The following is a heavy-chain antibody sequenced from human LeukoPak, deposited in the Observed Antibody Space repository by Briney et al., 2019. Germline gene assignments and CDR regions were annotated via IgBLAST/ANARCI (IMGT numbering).Heavy chain of an antibody. CDR1: GFTFSSYV. V-gene: IGHV3-23*01. CDR3: AKDHDSSGYIFDY. J-gene: IGHJ4*02. Sequence: GGSLRLSCEVSGFTFSSYVMSWVRQAPGKGLEWVSAISGSGGSTYYADSVKGRFTISRDNSKNTLYLQMNSLRAEDTAVYYCAKDHDSSGYIFDYWGQGTLVTVSS. CDR2: ISGSGGST. D-gene: IGHD3-22*01.